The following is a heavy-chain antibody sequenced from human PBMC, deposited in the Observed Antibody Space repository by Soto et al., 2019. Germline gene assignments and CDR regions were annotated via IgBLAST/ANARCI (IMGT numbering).Heavy chain of an antibody. Sequence: GLSLRLSCSASCFTFRDYGISWVRQAPGRGLEWVCGVRNSGRSPYSADSVKGRFTISRDNSKNTLYLQMNSLRAEDTAVYYCAKEGRDTTACCGDGWGKGTRVTDSS. D-gene: IGHD2-21*02. V-gene: IGHV3-23*01. J-gene: IGHJ6*04. CDR1: CFTFRDYG. CDR2: VRNSGRSP. CDR3: AKEGRDTTACCGDG.